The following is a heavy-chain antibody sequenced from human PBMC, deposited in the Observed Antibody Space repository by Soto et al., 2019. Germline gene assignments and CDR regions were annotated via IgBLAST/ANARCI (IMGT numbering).Heavy chain of an antibody. V-gene: IGHV3-66*01. CDR2: IYSGGST. CDR1: GFTVSSNY. D-gene: IGHD5-12*01. CDR3: ARDRRGYSGYGGVFDY. J-gene: IGHJ4*02. Sequence: EVQLVESGGGLVQPGGSLRLSCAASGFTVSSNYMSWVRQAPGKGLEWVSVIYSGGSTYYADSVKGRFTISRDNSKNTLYLQMNSLRAEDTAVYYCARDRRGYSGYGGVFDYWGQGTLVTVSS.